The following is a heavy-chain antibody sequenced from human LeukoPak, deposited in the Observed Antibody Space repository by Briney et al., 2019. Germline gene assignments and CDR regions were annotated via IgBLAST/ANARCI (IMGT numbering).Heavy chain of an antibody. CDR3: ARPGTSWAFDY. CDR2: IKEAGSEK. Sequence: GGSLRLSCAASGFTFNTYWMSGVRQAPGKGLEWVASIKEAGSEKTYVDSVKGRFTISRDNAKNSLYLQMNSLRAEDTAVYYCARPGTSWAFDYWGQGTLVTVSS. J-gene: IGHJ4*02. CDR1: GFTFNTYW. D-gene: IGHD6-13*01. V-gene: IGHV3-7*03.